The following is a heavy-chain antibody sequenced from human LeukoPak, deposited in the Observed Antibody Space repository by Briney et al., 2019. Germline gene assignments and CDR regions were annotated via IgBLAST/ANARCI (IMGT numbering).Heavy chain of an antibody. CDR3: ARDGTAVGINYDY. J-gene: IGHJ4*02. V-gene: IGHV3-30*04. D-gene: IGHD6-13*01. CDR2: ISYDGSNK. Sequence: GGSLRLSCAASGFTFSSYAMHWVRQAPGKGLEWVAVISYDGSNKYYADSVKGRFTISRDNAKNSLYLQMNSLRAEDTAVYYCARDGTAVGINYDYWGQGTLVTVSS. CDR1: GFTFSSYA.